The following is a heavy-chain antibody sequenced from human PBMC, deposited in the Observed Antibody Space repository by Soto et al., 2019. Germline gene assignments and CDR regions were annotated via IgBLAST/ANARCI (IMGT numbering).Heavy chain of an antibody. D-gene: IGHD2-2*01. V-gene: IGHV1-69*02. CDR1: GGTFSSYT. J-gene: IGHJ6*03. CDR2: IIPILGIA. CDR3: ARGNGGDCSSTSCYVYYYYYMDV. Sequence: GASVKVSCKASGGTFSSYTISWVRQAPGQGLEWMGRIIPILGIANYAQKFQGRVTITANKSTSTAYMELSSLRSEDTAVYYCARGNGGDCSSTSCYVYYYYYMDVWGKGTTVTVSS.